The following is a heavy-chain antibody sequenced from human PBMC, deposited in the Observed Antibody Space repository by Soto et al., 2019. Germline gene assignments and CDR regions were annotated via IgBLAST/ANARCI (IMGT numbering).Heavy chain of an antibody. J-gene: IGHJ4*02. CDR2: IYSGGYT. Sequence: EVQLVESGGGLIQPGGSLRLSCAVSGFTVSNNYMSWVRQAPGKGLEGVSVIYSGGYTAYGDSVKGRFTISRDNSKNTIFLKKNRRRPTDRAGYYGGPRPGGGGYWGQGTLVTVSS. D-gene: IGHD3-10*01. V-gene: IGHV3-53*01. CDR1: GFTVSNNY. CDR3: GPRPGGGGY.